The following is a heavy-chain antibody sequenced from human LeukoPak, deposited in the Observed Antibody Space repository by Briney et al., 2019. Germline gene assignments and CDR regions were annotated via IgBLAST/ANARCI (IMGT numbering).Heavy chain of an antibody. CDR2: ISSSGSYI. CDR1: GFTFSSNS. Sequence: GGSLRLSCAPSGFTFSSNSMNWVRQAPGKGLEWVSSISSSGSYIYYADSVKGRFTISRDNAKNSLYLQMNSLRADDTAVYYCPRGGVWDVVDYWGQGTPVSVSS. CDR3: PRGGVWDVVDY. V-gene: IGHV3-21*01. D-gene: IGHD2-8*01. J-gene: IGHJ4*02.